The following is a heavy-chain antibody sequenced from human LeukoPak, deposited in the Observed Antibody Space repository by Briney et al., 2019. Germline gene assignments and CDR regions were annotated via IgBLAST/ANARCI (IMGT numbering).Heavy chain of an antibody. Sequence: SQTLSLTCTVSGGSISSDYYWSWIRQPPGKDLEWTGYVSYSGTTYYNPSLKSRVSISVDTSKNQFSLKLSSVTAADTAVYYCATNAYSSSSSTWYFDLWGRGTLVTVSS. D-gene: IGHD6-6*01. V-gene: IGHV4-30-4*01. CDR3: ATNAYSSSSSTWYFDL. CDR1: GGSISSDYY. J-gene: IGHJ2*01. CDR2: VSYSGTT.